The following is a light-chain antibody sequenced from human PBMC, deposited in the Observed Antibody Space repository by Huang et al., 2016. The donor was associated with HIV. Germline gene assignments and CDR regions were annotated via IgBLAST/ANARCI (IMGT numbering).Light chain of an antibody. CDR2: ATS. Sequence: DIQMTQSPSSLSASVGDRVTLSCRASQDIGTYLAWYQHKPGKVPNLLIDATSTLQSGVPSRFSGSESGTNFTLTIGSLRPEDVATYYCQKYNSVPRTFGHGTKVQIK. CDR1: QDIGTY. J-gene: IGKJ1*01. V-gene: IGKV1-27*01. CDR3: QKYNSVPRT.